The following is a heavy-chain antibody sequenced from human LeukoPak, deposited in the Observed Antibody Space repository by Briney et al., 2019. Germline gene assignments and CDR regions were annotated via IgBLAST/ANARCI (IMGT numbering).Heavy chain of an antibody. D-gene: IGHD6-13*01. J-gene: IGHJ4*02. V-gene: IGHV3-30-3*01. Sequence: PGRSLRLSCAASVVTFSSYTMHWVRQAPGKGLEWVAVISYDGSNKYYADSVTGRFTISRDNSKNTLYLQMNSLRAEDTAVYYCTESSSWYGLNCDYWGQGTLVTVSS. CDR1: VVTFSSYT. CDR2: ISYDGSNK. CDR3: TESSSWYGLNCDY.